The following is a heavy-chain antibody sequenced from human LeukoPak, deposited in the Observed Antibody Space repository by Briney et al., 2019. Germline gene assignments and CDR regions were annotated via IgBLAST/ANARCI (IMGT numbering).Heavy chain of an antibody. D-gene: IGHD3-22*01. CDR1: GFTFDDYA. CDR2: ICWNSGSI. Sequence: GRSLRLSCAASGFTFDDYAMHGVLQAPGKRPEWVSGICWNSGSIGYADSVKGRFTISRDNAKNSLYLQMNSLRAEDTALYYCAKDESGYYYDSSGPFDYWGQGTLVTVSS. J-gene: IGHJ4*02. V-gene: IGHV3-9*01. CDR3: AKDESGYYYDSSGPFDY.